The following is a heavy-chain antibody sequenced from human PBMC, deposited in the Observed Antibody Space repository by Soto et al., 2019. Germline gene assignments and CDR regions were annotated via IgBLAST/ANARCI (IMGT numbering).Heavy chain of an antibody. CDR2: INHSGST. CDR3: AIDDDGDSGFGY. CDR1: GGFFSGYS. Sequence: QVQLQQWGAGLLKPSETLSLTCAVYGGFFSGYSWNWLRQPPGKGLEWVGEINHSGSTNYNPSLKSRVTISVDTSKKQFSLKLSSVTAADTAVDYCAIDDDGDSGFGYWGQGTQVTVSS. V-gene: IGHV4-34*02. J-gene: IGHJ4*02. D-gene: IGHD4-17*01.